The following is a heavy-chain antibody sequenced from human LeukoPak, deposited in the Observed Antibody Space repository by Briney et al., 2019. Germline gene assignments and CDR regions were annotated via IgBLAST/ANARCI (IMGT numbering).Heavy chain of an antibody. J-gene: IGHJ3*02. D-gene: IGHD6-19*01. CDR3: ARSSGWPISDAFGI. CDR1: GFTFNNYA. Sequence: PGRSLRLSCAASGFTFNNYAMHWVRQAPGKGLEWVAVMTYDGSGKYYADSVKGRVTISRDYSKSTLYLEMNSLRAEDTALYFCARSSGWPISDAFGIWGQGTMVIVSS. CDR2: MTYDGSGK. V-gene: IGHV3-30*04.